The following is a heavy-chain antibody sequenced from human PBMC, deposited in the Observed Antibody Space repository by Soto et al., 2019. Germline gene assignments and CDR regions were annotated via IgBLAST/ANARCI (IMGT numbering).Heavy chain of an antibody. CDR3: ARVRYYYDSSGYYCYDAFDI. D-gene: IGHD3-22*01. CDR2: IYHSGGT. J-gene: IGHJ3*02. CDR1: GGSFSGYY. Sequence: PSETLSLTCAVYGGSFSGYYWGWVRQPPGKGLEWIGSIYHSGGTYYNPSLKSRVTISVDTSKNQFSLKLSSVTAADTAVYYCARVRYYYDSSGYYCYDAFDIWGQGTMVTVSS. V-gene: IGHV4-38-2*01.